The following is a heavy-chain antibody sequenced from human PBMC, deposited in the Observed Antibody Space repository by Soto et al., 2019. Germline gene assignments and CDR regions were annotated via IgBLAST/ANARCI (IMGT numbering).Heavy chain of an antibody. CDR1: GFTFSSYA. CDR2: ISASDGST. J-gene: IGHJ4*02. V-gene: IGHV3-23*01. Sequence: PGGSLRLSCAASGFTFSSYAMSWVRQAPGKGLEWVSGISASDGSTNYADSVKGRFTISRDNSKNTVFLQMNSLRAEETAVCYCAKDASVVPAATFHYWGQGTLVTVSS. CDR3: AKDASVVPAATFHY. D-gene: IGHD2-2*01.